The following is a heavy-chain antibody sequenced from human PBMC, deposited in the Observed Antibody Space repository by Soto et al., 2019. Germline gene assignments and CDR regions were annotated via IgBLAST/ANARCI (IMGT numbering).Heavy chain of an antibody. Sequence: GASVKVSCKASGYTFTNYYMHWVRQAPGQGLEWMGMINPSGDSTTYAQKFQGRVTMTRDTSTSTVYIELSSLRSEDTAVYYCARQDEPLGYWGQGTPVTVSS. CDR3: ARQDEPLGY. J-gene: IGHJ4*02. CDR2: INPSGDST. V-gene: IGHV1-46*01. CDR1: GYTFTNYY. D-gene: IGHD1-26*01.